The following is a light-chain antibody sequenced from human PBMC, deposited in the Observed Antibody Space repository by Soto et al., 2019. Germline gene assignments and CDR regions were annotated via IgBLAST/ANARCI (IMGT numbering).Light chain of an antibody. J-gene: IGKJ1*01. CDR2: DAS. Sequence: QFKGSVSRCAGKEVSLSCSPSQSVSGKLAWYQHRPGQAPRLLIYDASIRATGIPDRFSVSAPGTVFDLHMRSLNSEDFALSFCQEYCTAPQWTIG. CDR3: QEYCTAPQWT. V-gene: IGKV3-15*01. CDR1: QSVSGK.